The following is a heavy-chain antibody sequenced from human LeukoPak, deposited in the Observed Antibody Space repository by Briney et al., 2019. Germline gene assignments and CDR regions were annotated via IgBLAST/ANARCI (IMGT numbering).Heavy chain of an antibody. CDR2: ISWNSGSI. CDR3: AKDIGSLTYYYDSSGYSGPLDI. Sequence: GGSLRLSCAASGFSFDDYAMHWVRQVPGKGLEWVAGISWNSGSIAYTDSVKGRFNISRDNAENSLYLQMNGLRAEDTALYYCAKDIGSLTYYYDSSGYSGPLDIWGQGTMVTVSS. D-gene: IGHD3-22*01. J-gene: IGHJ3*02. V-gene: IGHV3-9*01. CDR1: GFSFDDYA.